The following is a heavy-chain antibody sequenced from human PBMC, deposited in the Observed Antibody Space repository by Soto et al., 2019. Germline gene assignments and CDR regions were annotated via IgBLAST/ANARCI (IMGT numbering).Heavy chain of an antibody. D-gene: IGHD6-25*01. J-gene: IGHJ4*02. CDR3: ASPFGSGSPFDY. CDR1: GYTFTSYG. V-gene: IGHV1-18*01. CDR2: ISADNGNT. Sequence: ASVKVSCKASGYTFTSYGISWVRQAPGQGPEWMGWISADNGNTNYAQKFQGRVTMTTDTSTSTAYMELRSLRSDDTAVYYCASPFGSGSPFDYWGQEPLFTFSS.